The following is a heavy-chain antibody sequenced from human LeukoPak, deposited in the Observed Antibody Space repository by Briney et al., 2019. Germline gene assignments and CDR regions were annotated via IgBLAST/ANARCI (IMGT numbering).Heavy chain of an antibody. J-gene: IGHJ5*02. D-gene: IGHD2-15*01. CDR1: GYTFTGYY. V-gene: IGHV1-46*01. Sequence: ASVKVSCKASGYTFTGYYMHWVRQAPGQGLEWMGIINPSGGSTSYAQKFQGRVTMTRDMSTSTVYMELSSLRSEDTAVYYCARDDCSGGSCYPNWFDPWGQGTLVTVSS. CDR3: ARDDCSGGSCYPNWFDP. CDR2: INPSGGST.